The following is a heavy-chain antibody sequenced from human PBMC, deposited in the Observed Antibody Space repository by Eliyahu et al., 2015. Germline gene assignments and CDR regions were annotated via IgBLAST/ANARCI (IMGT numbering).Heavy chain of an antibody. V-gene: IGHV4-34*01. J-gene: IGHJ4*02. D-gene: IGHD5-18*01. CDR3: ARHRPRGGYSYGRAPYFDY. CDR1: GXXXSGYY. CDR2: INHSGST. Sequence: QVQLQQWGAGLLKPSETLSLTCAVYGXXXSGYYWXWXRQPPGKGLEGSGXINHSGSTTYDPSXKSRVTISVDTSKNQFSLKLSSVTAADTAVYYCARHRPRGGYSYGRAPYFDYWGQGTLVTVSS.